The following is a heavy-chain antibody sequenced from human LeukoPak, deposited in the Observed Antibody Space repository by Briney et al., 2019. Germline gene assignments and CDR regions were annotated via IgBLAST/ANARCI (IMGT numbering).Heavy chain of an antibody. J-gene: IGHJ4*02. CDR2: ISYDASNK. Sequence: GGSLRLSCAASGFTFSSYAMHWVRQARGKGLEWVAVISYDASNKYYADSVKGRFSASRDNSRDTLYLQMNSLRAEDTAVYYCGRGGRGYSYGYRGDYWGQGTLVTVSS. V-gene: IGHV3-30-3*01. D-gene: IGHD5-18*01. CDR1: GFTFSSYA. CDR3: GRGGRGYSYGYRGDY.